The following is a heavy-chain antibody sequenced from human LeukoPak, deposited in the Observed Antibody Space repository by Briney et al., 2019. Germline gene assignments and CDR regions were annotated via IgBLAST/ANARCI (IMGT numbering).Heavy chain of an antibody. D-gene: IGHD2-21*02. CDR1: GYTFTGYY. CDR2: INPNSGGT. Sequence: ASVKVSCKASGYTFTGYYMHWVRQPPGQGLEWMGWINPNSGGTNYAQKFQGRVTMTRDTSISTAYMELSRLRSDDTAVYYCARQGFCGGDCADYYYYGMDVWGQGTTVTVSS. CDR3: ARQGFCGGDCADYYYYGMDV. J-gene: IGHJ6*02. V-gene: IGHV1-2*02.